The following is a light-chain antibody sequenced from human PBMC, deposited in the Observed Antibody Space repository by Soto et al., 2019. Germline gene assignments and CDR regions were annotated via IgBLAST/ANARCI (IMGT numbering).Light chain of an antibody. V-gene: IGLV1-44*01. CDR2: SNN. Sequence: QSVLTQPPSASGTPGQRATISCSGISSNIGSNTVNWYQQLPGTAPKLLIYSNNQRSSGVPDRFSGSKSCTSASLAISGLQSEDEADYYCAAWDDSLNGYVFGTGPKVTVL. J-gene: IGLJ1*01. CDR1: SSNIGSNT. CDR3: AAWDDSLNGYV.